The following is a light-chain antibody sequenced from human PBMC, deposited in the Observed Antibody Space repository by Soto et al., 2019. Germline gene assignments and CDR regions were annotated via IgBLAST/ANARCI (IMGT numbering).Light chain of an antibody. CDR1: SSDVGGYNY. V-gene: IGLV2-11*01. Sequence: QSALPQPRSVSGSPGQSVTSSCTGTSSDVGGYNYVSWYQQHPGKAPKLMIYDVSKRPSGVPDRFSASKSGNTAFLTISGLQSDDEADYYCCSHAGSYTFVFGTGTKLTVL. J-gene: IGLJ1*01. CDR3: CSHAGSYTFV. CDR2: DVS.